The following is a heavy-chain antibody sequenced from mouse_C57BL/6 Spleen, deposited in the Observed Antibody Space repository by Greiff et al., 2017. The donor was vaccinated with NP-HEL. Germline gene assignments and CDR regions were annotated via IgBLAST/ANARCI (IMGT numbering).Heavy chain of an antibody. CDR3: ARSRVYYGSLYAMDY. CDR2: IYPGDGDT. Sequence: QVQLQQPGTELVKPGASVKLSCKASGYAFSSSWMNWVKQRPGKGLEWIGRIYPGDGDTNYNGKFKGKATLTADKSSSTAYMQLSSLTSEDSAVYFCARSRVYYGSLYAMDYWGQGTSVTVSS. V-gene: IGHV1-82*01. CDR1: GYAFSSSW. J-gene: IGHJ4*01. D-gene: IGHD1-1*01.